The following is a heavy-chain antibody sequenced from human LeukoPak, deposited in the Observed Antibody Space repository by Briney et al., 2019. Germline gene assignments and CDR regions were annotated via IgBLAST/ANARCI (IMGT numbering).Heavy chain of an antibody. CDR1: GFTFSSYV. V-gene: IGHV3-30*04. CDR3: ARDRPSRRPGLVVDF. J-gene: IGHJ4*02. CDR2: ISYDGSNT. D-gene: IGHD2-8*02. Sequence: PGGSLRLSCAASGFTFSSYVMHWVRQAPGKGLEWVAVISYDGSNTYYADSVKGRFTSSRDNSKNSLYLQMNSLRADDTAVYYCARDRPSRRPGLVVDFWGQGTLVTVSS.